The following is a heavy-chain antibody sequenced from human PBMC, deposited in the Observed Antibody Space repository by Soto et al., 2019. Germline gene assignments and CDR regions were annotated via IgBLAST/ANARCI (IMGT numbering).Heavy chain of an antibody. CDR1: GYVFTKHG. CDR2: ISAHNGYT. J-gene: IGHJ4*02. D-gene: IGHD5-18*01. CDR3: ARVYGYGYGHFDF. V-gene: IGHV1-18*01. Sequence: QVQLVQSGPEVREPGASVKVSCKASGYVFTKHGISWVRQAPGQGLEWLGWISAHNGYTNYAGNFQGRLTLTTNTAASTAYMELRSLRSDDTAIYYCARVYGYGYGHFDFWGQGTLVTASS.